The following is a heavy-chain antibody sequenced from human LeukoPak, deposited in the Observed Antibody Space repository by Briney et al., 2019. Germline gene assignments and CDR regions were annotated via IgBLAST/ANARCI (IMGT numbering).Heavy chain of an antibody. V-gene: IGHV3-30*02. J-gene: IGHJ3*02. D-gene: IGHD3-22*01. CDR2: IRYDGSNR. Sequence: GGSLRLSCAASGFTFSSYGMHWVRQAPGKGLEWVAFIRYDGSNRYYADSVKGRFTISRDNSKNTLYLQMNSLRAEDTAVYYCAKAGLDYYDSSGYYNYRGAFDIWGQGTMVTVSS. CDR3: AKAGLDYYDSSGYYNYRGAFDI. CDR1: GFTFSSYG.